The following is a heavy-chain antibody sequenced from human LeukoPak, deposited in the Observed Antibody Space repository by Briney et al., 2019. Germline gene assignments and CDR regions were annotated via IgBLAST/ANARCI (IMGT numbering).Heavy chain of an antibody. Sequence: PSETLSLTCTVSGGSISSSSYYWGWIRQPPGKGLEWIGSIYYSGSTYYNPSLKSRVTISVDTSKNQFSLKLSSVTAADTAVYYCARFRYCSSTSCYNDGMDVWGQGTTVTVSS. CDR1: GGSISSSSYY. D-gene: IGHD2-2*02. CDR2: IYYSGST. CDR3: ARFRYCSSTSCYNDGMDV. V-gene: IGHV4-39*01. J-gene: IGHJ6*02.